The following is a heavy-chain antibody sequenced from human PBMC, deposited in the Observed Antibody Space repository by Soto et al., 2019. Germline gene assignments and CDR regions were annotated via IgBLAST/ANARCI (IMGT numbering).Heavy chain of an antibody. D-gene: IGHD1-26*01. V-gene: IGHV4-39*01. Sequence: SETLSLTCTVSGGSISSSSYYWGWIRQPPGKGLEWIGSIYYSGSTYYNPSLKSRVTISVDTSKNQFSLKLSSVTAADTAVYYCARHGTLLIDYWGQGTLVTVSS. CDR1: GGSISSSSYY. CDR3: ARHGTLLIDY. CDR2: IYYSGST. J-gene: IGHJ4*02.